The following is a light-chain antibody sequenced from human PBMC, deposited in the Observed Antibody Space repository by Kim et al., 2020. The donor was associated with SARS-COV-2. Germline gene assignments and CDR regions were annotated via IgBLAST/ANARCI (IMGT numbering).Light chain of an antibody. V-gene: IGLV2-11*01. J-gene: IGLJ3*02. CDR3: FSYAGIYARV. CDR1: SSDVNDYNY. Sequence: QSALTQPRSVSGSPGQSVTLSCTGASSDVNDYNYVSWYQQHPGKAPKLMIYDVFKRPSGVPDRFSGSKSGNTASLTISGLQAEDEADYYCFSYAGIYARVFGGGTQLTVL. CDR2: DVF.